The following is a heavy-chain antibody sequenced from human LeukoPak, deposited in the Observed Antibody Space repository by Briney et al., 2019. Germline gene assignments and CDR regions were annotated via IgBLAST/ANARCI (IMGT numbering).Heavy chain of an antibody. J-gene: IGHJ4*02. CDR3: ARVGLYYYDSSGHFDY. CDR2: ISSTSSTL. CDR1: EFTFSSYG. V-gene: IGHV3-48*01. D-gene: IGHD3-22*01. Sequence: GGSLRLSCAASEFTFSSYGMHWVRQAPGKGLEWVSYISSTSSTLYYADSVKGRFTISRDNAKNSLYLQMNSLRAEDTAVYYCARVGLYYYDSSGHFDYWGQGTLVTVSS.